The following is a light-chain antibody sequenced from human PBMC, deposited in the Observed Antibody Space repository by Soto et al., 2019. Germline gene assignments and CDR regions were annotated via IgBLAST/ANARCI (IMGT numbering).Light chain of an antibody. J-gene: IGKJ2*01. Sequence: DVQMTQSPSSLSASVGDRVTITCRASETVSTYLHWYQQKAGKAPKLLIFAASNLQSGVPSRFSGSGSRTDFTLTIRRLQSEDIATYLCQQSYSTPPTFGQGTKLQIK. CDR2: AAS. CDR1: ETVSTY. CDR3: QQSYSTPPT. V-gene: IGKV1-39*01.